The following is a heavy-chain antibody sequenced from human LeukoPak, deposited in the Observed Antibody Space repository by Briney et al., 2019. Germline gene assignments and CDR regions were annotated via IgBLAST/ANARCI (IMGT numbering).Heavy chain of an antibody. CDR1: GGTFSSYA. CDR3: ARESRFGEFNYYYYYMDV. J-gene: IGHJ6*03. Sequence: SVKVSCKASGGTFSSYAISWVRQAPGQGLEWMGGIIPIFGTANYAQKFQGRVTITADKSTSTAYMELSSLRSEDTAVYYCARESRFGEFNYYYYYMDVWGKGTTVTVSS. D-gene: IGHD3-10*01. V-gene: IGHV1-69*06. CDR2: IIPIFGTA.